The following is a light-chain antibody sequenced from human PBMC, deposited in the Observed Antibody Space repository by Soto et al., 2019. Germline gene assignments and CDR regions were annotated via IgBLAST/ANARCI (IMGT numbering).Light chain of an antibody. CDR2: DAS. Sequence: EIVLAQSPATLSLSPWERATLSCVASQSVSSYLAWYQQKPGQAPRLLIYDASNRATGIPARFSGSGSGTDFTLTINSLEPDDFAAYYCQQRDSWPITFGQGTRLE. CDR1: QSVSSY. J-gene: IGKJ5*01. V-gene: IGKV3-11*01. CDR3: QQRDSWPIT.